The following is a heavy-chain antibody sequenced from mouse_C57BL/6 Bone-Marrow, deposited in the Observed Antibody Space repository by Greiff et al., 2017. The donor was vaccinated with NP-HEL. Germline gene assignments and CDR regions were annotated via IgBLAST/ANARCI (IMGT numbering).Heavy chain of an antibody. Sequence: VKLVESGPGILQPSQTLSLTCSFSGFSLSTFGMGVGWIRQPSGQGLEWLVHIWWDDDKYYNPALKSRPFISEDTSKNQVILKITNVDTADTATYYCARKGMVRFYDAMDYWGQGTSVTVSS. V-gene: IGHV8-8*01. D-gene: IGHD2-2*01. CDR3: ARKGMVRFYDAMDY. CDR2: IWWDDDK. J-gene: IGHJ4*01. CDR1: GFSLSTFGMG.